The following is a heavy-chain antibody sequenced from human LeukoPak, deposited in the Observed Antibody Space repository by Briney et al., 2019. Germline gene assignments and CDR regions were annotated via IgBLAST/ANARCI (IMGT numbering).Heavy chain of an antibody. J-gene: IGHJ5*02. D-gene: IGHD3-16*01. Sequence: PSETLSLTCAVYGGSFSGHYWSWIRQPPGKGLEWIGEINHSGSTNYNASLKSRVAISVDTSKNQFSLKLRSVTAADTAVYYCTRGPLWVKERLFDPWGQGTQVTVSS. CDR2: INHSGST. V-gene: IGHV4-34*01. CDR3: TRGPLWVKERLFDP. CDR1: GGSFSGHY.